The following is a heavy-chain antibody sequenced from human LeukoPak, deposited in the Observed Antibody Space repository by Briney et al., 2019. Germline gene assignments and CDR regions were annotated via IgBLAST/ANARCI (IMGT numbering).Heavy chain of an antibody. CDR3: ARDRGHDYGDYLYFDY. CDR1: GGSISSYY. V-gene: IGHV4-59*01. J-gene: IGHJ4*02. D-gene: IGHD4-17*01. Sequence: PSETLSLTCTVSGGSISSYYWSWIRQPPGKGLEWIGYIYYSGSTNYNPSLKSRVTISVDTSKNQFSLKLSSVTAADTAVYYCARDRGHDYGDYLYFDYWGQGTLVTVSS. CDR2: IYYSGST.